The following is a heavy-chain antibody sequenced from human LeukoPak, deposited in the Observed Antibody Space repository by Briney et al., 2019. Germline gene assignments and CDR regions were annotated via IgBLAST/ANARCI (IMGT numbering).Heavy chain of an antibody. D-gene: IGHD5-24*01. CDR1: GGSVSSGSYY. J-gene: IGHJ6*03. V-gene: IGHV4-61*02. CDR2: IYTSGST. Sequence: KASESLSLTCTVSGGSVSSGSYYWGWIRQPAGKGLEWIGRIYTSGSTKYNPSLKSQVPISVDPSKNQFSLKLSSVTATDTAVYYRARAVRPREAGRTWLQLPYYYMDVWGKGTTVTISS. CDR3: ARAVRPREAGRTWLQLPYYYMDV.